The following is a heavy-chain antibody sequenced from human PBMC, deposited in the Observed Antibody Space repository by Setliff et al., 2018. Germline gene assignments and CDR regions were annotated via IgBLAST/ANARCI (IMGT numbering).Heavy chain of an antibody. V-gene: IGHV3-48*01. CDR1: GFTFSSYS. CDR2: ISSSGSPI. J-gene: IGHJ4*02. CDR3: TRGRDY. Sequence: GGSLRLSCAASGFTFSSYSMNWVRQAPGKGLEWISYISSSGSPIYYADSVKGRFTISRDNAKNSLFLQMNSLRAEDTAMYYCTRGRDYWGQGTLVTVSS.